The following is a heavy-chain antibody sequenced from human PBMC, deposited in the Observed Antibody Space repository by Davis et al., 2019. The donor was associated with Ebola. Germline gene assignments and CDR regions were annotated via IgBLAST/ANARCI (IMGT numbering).Heavy chain of an antibody. Sequence: ETLFLTCAVYGGSFSGYYWSWIRQPPGKGLEWIGEIYHSGSTNYNPSLKSRVTISVDKSKNQFSLKLSSVTAADTAVYYCARVGSYYSSFGYWGQGTLVTVSS. CDR1: GGSFSGYY. CDR2: IYHSGST. J-gene: IGHJ4*02. CDR3: ARVGSYYSSFGY. D-gene: IGHD1-26*01. V-gene: IGHV4-34*01.